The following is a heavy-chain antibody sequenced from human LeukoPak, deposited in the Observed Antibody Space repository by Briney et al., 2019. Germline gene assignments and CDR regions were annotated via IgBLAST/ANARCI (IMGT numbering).Heavy chain of an antibody. V-gene: IGHV4-31*03. CDR1: GGSISSGAYY. CDR2: IYYSGST. D-gene: IGHD3-10*01. CDR3: ARGNYSGSGTPDY. J-gene: IGHJ4*02. Sequence: SQTLSLTCTVSGGSISSGAYYWNWIRQHPGKGLEWIGYIYYSGSTYYNPSLKSRVTISLDTSKNQFSLKLSSVTAADTAVYYCARGNYSGSGTPDYWGQGTLVTVSS.